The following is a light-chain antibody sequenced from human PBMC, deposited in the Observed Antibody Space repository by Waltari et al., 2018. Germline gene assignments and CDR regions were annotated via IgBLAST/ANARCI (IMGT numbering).Light chain of an antibody. V-gene: IGKV3-11*01. CDR3: QQRSNWTPHT. J-gene: IGKJ2*01. CDR2: DAS. CDR1: QSVGSY. Sequence: EIVLTQSPATLSLSPGDTATLSCRASQSVGSYLAWYQQKPGQPPRLLIYDASNRATGVPARFRASGSGTGFTLTISSLEAEDFAVYFCQQRSNWTPHTFGQGARLEIK.